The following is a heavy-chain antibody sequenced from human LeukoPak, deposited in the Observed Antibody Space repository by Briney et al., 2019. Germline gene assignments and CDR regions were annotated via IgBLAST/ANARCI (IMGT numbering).Heavy chain of an antibody. CDR2: INSDGSST. CDR1: GLTVSSNY. CDR3: ARGGYSYGEGLDY. V-gene: IGHV3-74*01. Sequence: PGGSLRLSCAASGLTVSSNYMSWVRQAPGKGLVWVSRINSDGSSTSYADSVKGRFTISRDNAKNTLYLQMNSLRAEDTAVYYCARGGYSYGEGLDYWGQGTLVTVSS. D-gene: IGHD5-18*01. J-gene: IGHJ4*02.